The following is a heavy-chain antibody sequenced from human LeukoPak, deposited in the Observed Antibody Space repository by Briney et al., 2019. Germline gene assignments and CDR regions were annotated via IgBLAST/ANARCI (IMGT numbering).Heavy chain of an antibody. CDR3: ARAGSDGYFDY. CDR2: IYHSGST. J-gene: IGHJ4*02. Sequence: KPSETLSLTCAVSGGSISSGGYSWSWIRQPPGKGLEWIGYIYHSGSTYYHPSLKSRVTISVDRSKNQFSLKLSSVTAADTAVYYCARAGSDGYFDYWGQGTLVTVSS. V-gene: IGHV4-30-2*01. D-gene: IGHD3-10*01. CDR1: GGSISSGGYS.